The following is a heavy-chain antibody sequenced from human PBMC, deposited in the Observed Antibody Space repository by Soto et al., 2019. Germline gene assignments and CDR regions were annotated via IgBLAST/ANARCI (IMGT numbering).Heavy chain of an antibody. Sequence: PGWSLRLACASSGFSFISFEMNWVRQAPGKGLEWVSYITSTGNTLYYADSVKGRFTISRDNAKNSLYPQMNRLRAEDTAVYYCARGNSPVNVHWGQGTLVTVS. D-gene: IGHD3-16*02. J-gene: IGHJ4*02. CDR2: ITSTGNTL. CDR3: ARGNSPVNVH. CDR1: GFSFISFE. V-gene: IGHV3-48*03.